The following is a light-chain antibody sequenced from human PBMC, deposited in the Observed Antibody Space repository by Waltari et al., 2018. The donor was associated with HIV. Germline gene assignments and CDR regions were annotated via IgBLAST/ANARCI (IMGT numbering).Light chain of an antibody. Sequence: QSALTQPASVSGSPGQSITTPCTGISSDAGVSWYQQLPGKAPKLMLYDVIKRAAGVPYRFSGSKSGNTASLTISGLQAEDEGDYYCTSPWVFGGGTKVTVL. V-gene: IGLV2-14*03. J-gene: IGLJ3*02. CDR2: DVI. CDR3: TSPWV. CDR1: SSDAG.